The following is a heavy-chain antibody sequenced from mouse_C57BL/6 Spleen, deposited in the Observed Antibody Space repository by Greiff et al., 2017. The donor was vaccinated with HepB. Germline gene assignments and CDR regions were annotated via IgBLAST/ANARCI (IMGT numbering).Heavy chain of an antibody. CDR1: GYTFTDYE. CDR3: TKGGDYDRAWFAY. V-gene: IGHV1-15*01. J-gene: IGHJ3*01. CDR2: IAPETGGT. D-gene: IGHD2-4*01. Sequence: VQLQQSGAELVRPGASVTLSCKASGYTFTDYEMHWVKQTPVHGLEWIGAIAPETGGTAYNKKFKGKAILTADKSSSTAYMALRSLTSEDSAVYYCTKGGDYDRAWFAYWGQGTLVTVSA.